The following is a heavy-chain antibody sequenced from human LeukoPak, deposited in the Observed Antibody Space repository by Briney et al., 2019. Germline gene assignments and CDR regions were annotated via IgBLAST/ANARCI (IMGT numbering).Heavy chain of an antibody. CDR2: INPSGGST. V-gene: IGHV1-46*01. CDR1: GYTFTIYY. D-gene: IGHD1-26*01. J-gene: IGHJ3*02. Sequence: GASVKVSCKASGYTFTIYYMHWVRQAPGQGLEWMGIINPSGGSTSYAQKFQGRVTMTRDTSTSTVYMELSSLRSEDTAVYYCARAEGATTDAFDIWGQGTMVTVSS. CDR3: ARAEGATTDAFDI.